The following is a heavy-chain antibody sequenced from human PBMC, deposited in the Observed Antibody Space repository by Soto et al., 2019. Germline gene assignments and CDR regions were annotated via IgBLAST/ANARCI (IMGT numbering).Heavy chain of an antibody. D-gene: IGHD6-6*01. V-gene: IGHV3-23*01. CDR3: AKGGSIAARTAYYYGMDV. J-gene: IGHJ6*02. CDR1: GFTFSSYS. Sequence: HPGGSLRLSCAASGFTFSSYSMSWVRQAPGKGLEWVSGISGSGGSTNYADSVKDRFTISRDNSKNTLYLQMNSLRAEDTAVYYCAKGGSIAARTAYYYGMDVWGQGTTVTVSS. CDR2: ISGSGGST.